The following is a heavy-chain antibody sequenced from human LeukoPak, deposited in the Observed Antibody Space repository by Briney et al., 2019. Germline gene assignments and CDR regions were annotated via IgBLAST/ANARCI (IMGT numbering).Heavy chain of an antibody. CDR1: GFTFSSYG. CDR2: IRYDGSNK. Sequence: SGGSLRLSCAASGFTFSSYGMHWVRQAPGKGLEWVAFIRYDGSNKYYADSVKGRFTISRDNSKNTLYLQMNSLRAEDTAAYYCAKDLLWFGESSFDYWGQGTLVTVSS. J-gene: IGHJ4*02. CDR3: AKDLLWFGESSFDY. D-gene: IGHD3-10*01. V-gene: IGHV3-30*02.